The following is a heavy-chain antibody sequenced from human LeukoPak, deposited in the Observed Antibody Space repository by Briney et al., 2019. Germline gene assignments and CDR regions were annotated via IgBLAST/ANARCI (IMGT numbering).Heavy chain of an antibody. V-gene: IGHV1-24*01. J-gene: IGHJ6*03. D-gene: IGHD5-18*01. CDR1: GYTLTELS. CDR3: ARGPPIRGYRYGYDTGYYYSYSMDV. Sequence: ASVKVSCKVSGYTLTELSMHWVRQAPGKGLEWMGGFDPEDGETIYAQKVQGRVTMIEDTSTDTAYMELSSLRSEDTAVYYCARGPPIRGYRYGYDTGYYYSYSMDVWGKGTTVTISS. CDR2: FDPEDGET.